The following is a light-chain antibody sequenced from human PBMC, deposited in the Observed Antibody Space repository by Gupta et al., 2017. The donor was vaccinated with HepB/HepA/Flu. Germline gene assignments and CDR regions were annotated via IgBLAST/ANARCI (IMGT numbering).Light chain of an antibody. V-gene: IGKV3-15*01. Sequence: EIVMTQSPATLSVFPGERATLSCRASQSVSSSLAWYQQKPGQAPRLLIYGASTRATGIPARFSGSGSGTEFTLTISSLQSEDFAVYYCQQYINWPPRTFGQGTKVEVK. J-gene: IGKJ1*01. CDR2: GAS. CDR1: QSVSSS. CDR3: QQYINWPPRT.